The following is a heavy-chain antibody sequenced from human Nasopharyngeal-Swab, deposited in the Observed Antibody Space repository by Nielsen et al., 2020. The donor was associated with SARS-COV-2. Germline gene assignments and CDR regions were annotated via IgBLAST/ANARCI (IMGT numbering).Heavy chain of an antibody. J-gene: IGHJ6*03. V-gene: IGHV1-46*01. Sequence: ASVKVSCKASGYTFTSYYMHWVRQAPGPGLEWMGIINPSGGSTSYAQKFQGRVTMTRDTSTSTVYTELSSLRSEDTAVYYCARGPLVANVDYYYYYMDVWGKGTTVTVSS. D-gene: IGHD2-8*02. CDR3: ARGPLVANVDYYYYYMDV. CDR1: GYTFTSYY. CDR2: INPSGGST.